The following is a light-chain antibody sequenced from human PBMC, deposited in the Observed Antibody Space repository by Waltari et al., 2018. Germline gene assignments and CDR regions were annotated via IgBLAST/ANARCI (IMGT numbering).Light chain of an antibody. CDR2: GAS. V-gene: IGKV3-20*01. Sequence: EIVSTQSPGTLSLSPGERATLSCRANQSVRGSLAWYQQKAGQAPRLLIYGASSRATGIPDMFSGSGSGTDFSLTISRLEPEDFAVYYCQHYVRLPATFGQGTKVEIK. CDR3: QHYVRLPAT. CDR1: QSVRGS. J-gene: IGKJ1*01.